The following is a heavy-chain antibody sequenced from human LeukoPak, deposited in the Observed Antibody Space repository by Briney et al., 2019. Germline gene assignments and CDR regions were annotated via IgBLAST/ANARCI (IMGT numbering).Heavy chain of an antibody. CDR2: ISSSGSTI. D-gene: IGHD6-13*01. CDR1: GFTFSSYE. CDR3: AREYSSSLADY. Sequence: PGGSLRLSCAASGFTFSSYEMNWVRQAPGKGLEWVSYISSSGSTIYYADSVKGRFTISRDNAKNSLYLQMNSLRAEVTAVYYCAREYSSSLADYWGQGTLVTVSS. V-gene: IGHV3-48*03. J-gene: IGHJ4*02.